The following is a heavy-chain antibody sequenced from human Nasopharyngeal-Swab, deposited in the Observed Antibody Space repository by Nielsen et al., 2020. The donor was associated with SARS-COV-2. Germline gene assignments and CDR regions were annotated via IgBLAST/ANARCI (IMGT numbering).Heavy chain of an antibody. CDR3: ARGGWDLSEYFSH. V-gene: IGHV1-18*01. CDR1: GYNFLSYG. J-gene: IGHJ1*01. Sequence: ASVKVSCKSSGYNFLSYGISWVRQAPGQGLEWMGWISAYMGKTNYAQKFQDRVTMTTDIPTGTAYMELRNLRSDDTAVYYCARGGWDLSEYFSHWGQGTLVTVSS. D-gene: IGHD1-26*01. CDR2: ISAYMGKT.